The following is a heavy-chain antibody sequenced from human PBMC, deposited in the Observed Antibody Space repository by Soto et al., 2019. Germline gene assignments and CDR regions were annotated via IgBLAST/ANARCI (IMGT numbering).Heavy chain of an antibody. CDR1: SGSIISSNW. J-gene: IGHJ6*03. V-gene: IGHV4-4*02. D-gene: IGHD3-16*01. Sequence: QVQLQESGPGLVMSSGTLSLTCAVSSGSIISSNWWSWVRQSPGEGLEWIGEIHHSGTTNYNPSLKSRVTISADRSKNQFSLKVTSVTAAETATYYCASQGGFYMNVWGKGATVIV. CDR2: IHHSGTT. CDR3: ASQGGFYMNV.